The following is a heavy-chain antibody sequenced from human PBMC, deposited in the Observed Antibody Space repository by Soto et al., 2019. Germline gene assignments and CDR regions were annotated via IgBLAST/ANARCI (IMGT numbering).Heavy chain of an antibody. D-gene: IGHD3-10*01. CDR1: GFTFSSYW. J-gene: IGHJ6*02. CDR3: ARAMVRGVIDLYGMDV. Sequence: HPGGSLRLSCAASGFTFSSYWMHWVRQAPGKGLVWVSRINSDGSSTSYADSVKGRFTISRDNAKNTLYLQMNSLRAEDTAVYYCARAMVRGVIDLYGMDVWGQGTTVTVSS. V-gene: IGHV3-74*01. CDR2: INSDGSST.